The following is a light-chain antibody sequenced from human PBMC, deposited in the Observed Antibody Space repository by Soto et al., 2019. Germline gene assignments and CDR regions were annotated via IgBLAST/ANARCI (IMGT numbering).Light chain of an antibody. CDR1: QSVSIN. V-gene: IGKV3-15*01. J-gene: IGKJ1*01. Sequence: EIVLTQSPGTLSLSPGDRATLSCRASQSVSINLAWFQQKPGQAPRLLIYGASTRATGIPARFSGSGSGTEFTLTISRLEPEDFAVYYCHQYNGWPRTFGQGTKVDIK. CDR2: GAS. CDR3: HQYNGWPRT.